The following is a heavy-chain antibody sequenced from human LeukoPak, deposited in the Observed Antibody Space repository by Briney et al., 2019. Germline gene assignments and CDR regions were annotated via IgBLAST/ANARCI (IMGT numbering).Heavy chain of an antibody. V-gene: IGHV1-69*13. D-gene: IGHD3-16*02. CDR1: GGTFSSYA. CDR3: AQTGNVWGSYRPPVY. Sequence: SVKVSCKASGGTFSSYAISWVRQAPGQGLEWMGGIIPIFGTANYAQRFQGRVTITADESTSTAYMELSSLRSEDTAVYYCAQTGNVWGSYRPPVYWGQGTLVTVSS. J-gene: IGHJ4*02. CDR2: IIPIFGTA.